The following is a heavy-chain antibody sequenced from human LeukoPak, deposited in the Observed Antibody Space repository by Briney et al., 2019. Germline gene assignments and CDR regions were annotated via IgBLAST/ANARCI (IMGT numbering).Heavy chain of an antibody. Sequence: SETLSLTCTVSGGSISSSSYYWGWIRQPPGKGLEWIGSIYYSGSTYYNPSLKSRVTISVDTSKNQFSLKLSSVTAADTAVYYCARGHLAVTEPNYYYGMDVWGQGTTVTVSS. CDR3: ARGHLAVTEPNYYYGMDV. CDR2: IYYSGST. CDR1: GGSISSSSYY. D-gene: IGHD6-19*01. J-gene: IGHJ6*02. V-gene: IGHV4-39*07.